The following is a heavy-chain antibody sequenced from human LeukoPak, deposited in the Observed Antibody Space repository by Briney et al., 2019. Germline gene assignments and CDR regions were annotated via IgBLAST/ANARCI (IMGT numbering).Heavy chain of an antibody. J-gene: IGHJ4*02. CDR3: AKGGSSSH. CDR2: ISYDGSNK. V-gene: IGHV3-30*18. D-gene: IGHD6-6*01. CDR1: GFTFSSYG. Sequence: VLPGGSLRLSCAASGFTFSSYGMHWVRQAPGKGLEWVAVISYDGSNKYYADSVKGRFTISRDNSKNTLYLQMNSLRVEDTAVYYCAKGGSSSHWGQGTLVTVSS.